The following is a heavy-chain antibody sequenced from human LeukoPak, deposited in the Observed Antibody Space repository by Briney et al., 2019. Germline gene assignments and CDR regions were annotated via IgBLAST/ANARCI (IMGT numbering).Heavy chain of an antibody. CDR2: ISGSGGST. D-gene: IGHD1-14*01. V-gene: IGHV3-23*01. J-gene: IGHJ3*02. Sequence: GGSLRLSCAASGFTVSSNYMSWVRQAPGKGLEWVSAISGSGGSTYYADSVKGRFTISRDNSKNTLYLQMNSLRAEDTAVYYCAKDTLTVFDAFDIWGQGTMVTVSS. CDR3: AKDTLTVFDAFDI. CDR1: GFTVSSNY.